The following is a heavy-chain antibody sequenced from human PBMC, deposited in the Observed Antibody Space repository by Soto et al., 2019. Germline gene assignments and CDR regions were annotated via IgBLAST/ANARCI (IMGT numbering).Heavy chain of an antibody. J-gene: IGHJ3*02. Sequence: GGSLRLSCAASGFIFSTYTMNWVRQAPGKGLEWVSSITYSSDYIYYADSMKGRFTISRDNAKNSLYLQMNSLRAEDTAVYYCASSQYCSGGNCYSAQWETWASTPSNKAFDTWGQGTMVTVSS. CDR3: ASSQYCSGGNCYSAQWETWASTPSNKAFDT. CDR2: ITYSSDYI. CDR1: GFIFSTYT. D-gene: IGHD2-15*01. V-gene: IGHV3-21*01.